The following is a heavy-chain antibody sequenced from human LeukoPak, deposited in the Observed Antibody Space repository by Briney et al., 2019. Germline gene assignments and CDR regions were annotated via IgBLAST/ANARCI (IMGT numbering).Heavy chain of an antibody. D-gene: IGHD1-26*01. CDR1: GGSISSSSYY. J-gene: IGHJ3*02. V-gene: IGHV4-39*07. Sequence: SETLSLTCTVSGGSISSSSYYWGWIRQPPGKGLEWIGSIYYSGSTYYNPSLKSRVTISVDTPKNQFSLKLSSVTAADTAVYYCARFNSGSYQSPHVGAFDIWGQGTMVTVSS. CDR3: ARFNSGSYQSPHVGAFDI. CDR2: IYYSGST.